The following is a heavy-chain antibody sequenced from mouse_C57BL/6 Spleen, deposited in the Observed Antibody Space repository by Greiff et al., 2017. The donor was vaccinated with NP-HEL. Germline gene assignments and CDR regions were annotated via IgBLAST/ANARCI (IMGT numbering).Heavy chain of an antibody. J-gene: IGHJ3*01. Sequence: EVQLVESGGGLVKPGGSLKLSCAASGFTFSDYGMHWVRQAPEKGLEWVAYISSGSSTIYYADTVKGRFTISRDNAKNTLFMEMTSLGSEDTAMDYCARGPAWFAYWGQGTLVTVSA. CDR1: GFTFSDYG. CDR2: ISSGSSTI. V-gene: IGHV5-17*01. CDR3: ARGPAWFAY.